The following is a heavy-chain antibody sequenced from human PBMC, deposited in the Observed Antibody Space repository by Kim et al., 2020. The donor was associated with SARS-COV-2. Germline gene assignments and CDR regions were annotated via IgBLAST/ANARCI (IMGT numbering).Heavy chain of an antibody. Sequence: GRFTISRDNAKNSLYLQMNSLRAEDTAVYYCARDYYGSGSYWAGYYFDYWGQGTLVTVSS. V-gene: IGHV3-11*04. D-gene: IGHD3-10*01. J-gene: IGHJ4*02. CDR3: ARDYYGSGSYWAGYYFDY.